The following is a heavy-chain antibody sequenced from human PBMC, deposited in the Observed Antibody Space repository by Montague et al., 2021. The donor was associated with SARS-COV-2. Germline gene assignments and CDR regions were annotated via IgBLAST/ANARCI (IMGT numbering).Heavy chain of an antibody. Sequence: TLSLTCTVSGGSISSGGYYWSWIRQPPGKGLEWIGYIYYSGSTYYNPSLKSRVTISVDTSKNQFSLKLSSVTAADTAVYYCASTYGGNLGYYYYMDVWGKGTTVTVSS. D-gene: IGHD4-23*01. CDR2: IYYSGST. V-gene: IGHV4-31*03. CDR3: ASTYGGNLGYYYYMDV. J-gene: IGHJ6*03. CDR1: GGSISSGGYY.